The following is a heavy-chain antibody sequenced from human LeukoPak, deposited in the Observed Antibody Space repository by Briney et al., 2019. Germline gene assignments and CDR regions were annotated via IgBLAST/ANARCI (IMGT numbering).Heavy chain of an antibody. J-gene: IGHJ3*02. CDR1: GGSISCGGYY. Sequence: TSQTLSLSCIVSGGSISCGGYYWSWIRQHPGEGLECIWYIYYSGNTYYNTSLKSPVTISVDTSKNQFSLKLSSVTAADTAVYYCARTVVQDAFDIWGQGTMVTVSS. V-gene: IGHV4-31*01. CDR3: ARTVVQDAFDI. D-gene: IGHD2-2*01. CDR2: IYYSGNT.